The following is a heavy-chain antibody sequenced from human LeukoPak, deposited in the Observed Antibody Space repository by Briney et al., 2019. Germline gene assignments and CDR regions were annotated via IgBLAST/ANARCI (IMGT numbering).Heavy chain of an antibody. Sequence: GGSLRLSCAASGFTFSSYWMHWVRQAPGKGLVWVSRINSEGSSTSYADSVKGRFTISRDNSKNTLYLQMNSLRAEDTAVYYCAKWVVAYDSSGYYDYWGQGTLVTVSS. D-gene: IGHD3-22*01. CDR3: AKWVVAYDSSGYYDY. CDR1: GFTFSSYW. J-gene: IGHJ4*02. V-gene: IGHV3-74*01. CDR2: INSEGSST.